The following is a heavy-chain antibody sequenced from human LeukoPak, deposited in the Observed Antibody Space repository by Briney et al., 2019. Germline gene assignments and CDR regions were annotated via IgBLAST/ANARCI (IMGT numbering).Heavy chain of an antibody. J-gene: IGHJ4*02. D-gene: IGHD6-19*01. CDR3: ARAWQWLPLDS. Sequence: SETLSLTCTVSGGSISSYYWSWIRQPAGKGLEWIGRIHTSGSTNYNPSLKSRVAMSVDTSKNQFSLKVTSVTAADTAVYYCARAWQWLPLDSWGQGTLVTVSS. CDR1: GGSISSYY. V-gene: IGHV4-4*07. CDR2: IHTSGST.